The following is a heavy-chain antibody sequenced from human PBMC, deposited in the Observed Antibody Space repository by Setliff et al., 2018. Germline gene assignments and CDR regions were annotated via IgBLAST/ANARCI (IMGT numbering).Heavy chain of an antibody. D-gene: IGHD6-13*01. CDR2: INPSSGRT. J-gene: IGHJ3*02. Sequence: VSCKASGYTFTSHYMHWVRQAPGLGLEWMGTINPSSGRTSYAQKFQGRVTMTRDTSTSTVYMDMSSLRSEDTAVYYCAAAPAGSDVFDMWGQGTMVTVSS. CDR3: AAAPAGSDVFDM. CDR1: GYTFTSHY. V-gene: IGHV1-46*01.